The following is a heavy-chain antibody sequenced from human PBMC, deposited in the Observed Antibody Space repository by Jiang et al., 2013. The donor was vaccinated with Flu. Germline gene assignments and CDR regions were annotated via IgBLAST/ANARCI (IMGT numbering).Heavy chain of an antibody. V-gene: IGHV4-4*02. D-gene: IGHD3-16*02. Sequence: PGLVKPSETLSLTCTVSGGSITSTNWWSWVRQTPGKGLEWIGEIFHSGSTKYNPSLKSRVTISVDKSNNQFSLNLSSATAADTGVYYCAKEMGLYAYIWGNYRPTPIFDSWGQGILVTVSS. CDR2: IFHSGST. CDR1: GGSITSTNW. CDR3: AKEMGLYAYIWGNYRPTPIFDS. J-gene: IGHJ4*02.